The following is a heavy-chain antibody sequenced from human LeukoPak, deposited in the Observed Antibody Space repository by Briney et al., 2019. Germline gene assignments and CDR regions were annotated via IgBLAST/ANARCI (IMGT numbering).Heavy chain of an antibody. D-gene: IGHD3-10*01. CDR1: GGSISSGNW. CDR2: IYHSGST. V-gene: IGHV4-4*02. Sequence: KPSGTLSLTCAVSGGSISSGNWWSWVRQPPGKGLEWIGEIYHSGSTNYNPSLKSRVTISVDKSKNQFSLKLSSVTAADTAVYYCAREAYHYGSGSSLDYWGQGTLVTVSS. CDR3: AREAYHYGSGSSLDY. J-gene: IGHJ4*02.